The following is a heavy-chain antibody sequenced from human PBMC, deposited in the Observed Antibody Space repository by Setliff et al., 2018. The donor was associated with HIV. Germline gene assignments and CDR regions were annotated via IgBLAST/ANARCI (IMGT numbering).Heavy chain of an antibody. Sequence: SETLSPTCAVYGGSFMGYYWNWIRQPPGKGLEWIGEINHSGNTNSNPSLKSRVTISVDPSKSQFSLRLNSVTAADTATYYCARGPESVAPRMCAFDIWGQGTMVTVSS. D-gene: IGHD6-6*01. CDR3: ARGPESVAPRMCAFDI. CDR1: GGSFMGYY. CDR2: INHSGNT. V-gene: IGHV4-34*01. J-gene: IGHJ3*02.